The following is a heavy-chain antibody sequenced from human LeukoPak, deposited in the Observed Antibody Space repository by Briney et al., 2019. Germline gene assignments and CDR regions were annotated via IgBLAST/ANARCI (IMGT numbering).Heavy chain of an antibody. V-gene: IGHV3-23*01. J-gene: IGHJ4*02. Sequence: GGSLRLSCAASGFTFSNYNFYWVRQAPGKGLEWVSAISVSGDNTYYADSVKGRFTISRDNSKNTLYPQMNSLRAEDTAVYYCAKKNYHRFDYWGQGTLVIVSS. D-gene: IGHD5-24*01. CDR2: ISVSGDNT. CDR3: AKKNYHRFDY. CDR1: GFTFSNYN.